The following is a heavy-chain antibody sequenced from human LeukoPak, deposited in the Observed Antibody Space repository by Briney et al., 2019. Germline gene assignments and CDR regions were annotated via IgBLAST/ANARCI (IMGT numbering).Heavy chain of an antibody. Sequence: GGSLRLSCAASGFTFSSYAMHWVRQAPGKGLEYVSAISSNGGSTYYANSVKGRFTISRDNSKNTLYLQMNSLRAEDTAVYYCAKESDTMVRGVIIAYFDYWGQGTLVTVSS. CDR3: AKESDTMVRGVIIAYFDY. V-gene: IGHV3-64*01. CDR1: GFTFSSYA. CDR2: ISSNGGST. D-gene: IGHD3-10*01. J-gene: IGHJ4*02.